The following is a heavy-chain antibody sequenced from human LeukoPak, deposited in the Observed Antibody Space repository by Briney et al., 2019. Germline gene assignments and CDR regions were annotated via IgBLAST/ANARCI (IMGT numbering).Heavy chain of an antibody. CDR3: ARGDTTMDFDY. D-gene: IGHD5-18*01. J-gene: IGHJ4*02. CDR1: GFTFSSYE. Sequence: AGSLRLSCAASGFTFSSYEMNWVRQAPGKGLKCVSYISNSGSTIFYADSVKGRFTISRDNAKNSLYLQMNSLRAEDTAVYYCARGDTTMDFDYWGQGTLVTVSS. V-gene: IGHV3-48*03. CDR2: ISNSGSTI.